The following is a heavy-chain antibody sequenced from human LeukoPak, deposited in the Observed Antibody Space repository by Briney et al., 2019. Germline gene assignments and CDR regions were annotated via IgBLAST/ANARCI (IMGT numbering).Heavy chain of an antibody. D-gene: IGHD4-17*01. CDR3: ARETDYGDYRPAFDI. CDR2: IYYSGST. J-gene: IGHJ3*02. Sequence: SETLSLTCTVSGGSISSSSYYWGWIRQPPGTGLEWIGSIYYSGSTYYNPSLKSRVTISVDTSKNQFSLKLSSVTAADKAVYYCARETDYGDYRPAFDIWGQGTMVTVSS. CDR1: GGSISSSSYY. V-gene: IGHV4-39*02.